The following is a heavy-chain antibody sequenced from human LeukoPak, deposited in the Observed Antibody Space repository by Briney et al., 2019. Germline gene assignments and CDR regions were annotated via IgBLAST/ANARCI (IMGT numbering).Heavy chain of an antibody. V-gene: IGHV3-74*01. Sequence: GGSLRLSCAASGFTFSSYWMHWVRQAPGKGLVWVSRINSDGSSTNYADSVKGRFTISRDNAKNTLYLQMNSLRAEDTAVYYCASGVAAAGRGYFDYWGQGTLVTVSS. CDR1: GFTFSSYW. CDR3: ASGVAAAGRGYFDY. CDR2: INSDGSST. D-gene: IGHD6-13*01. J-gene: IGHJ4*02.